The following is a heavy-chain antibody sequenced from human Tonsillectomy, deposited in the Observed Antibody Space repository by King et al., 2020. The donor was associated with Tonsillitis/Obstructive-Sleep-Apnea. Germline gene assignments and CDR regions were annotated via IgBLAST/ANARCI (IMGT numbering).Heavy chain of an antibody. V-gene: IGHV4-59*01. CDR1: GGSISSYY. D-gene: IGHD3-22*01. J-gene: IGHJ4*02. CDR2: IYYSGST. Sequence: QLQESGPGLVKPSETLSLTCTVSGGSISSYYWSWIRQPPGKGMEWIGYIYYSGSTNYNPSLKSRVTISVDTSKNQFSLKLSSVTAADTAVYYCARDGGDYYDSSGYSYPSFDYSGQGTLVTVSS. CDR3: ARDGGDYYDSSGYSYPSFDY.